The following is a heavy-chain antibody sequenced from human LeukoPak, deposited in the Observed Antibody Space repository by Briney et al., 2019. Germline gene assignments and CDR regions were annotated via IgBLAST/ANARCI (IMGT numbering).Heavy chain of an antibody. Sequence: PGRSLRLACAACGFTFSSYGMHWVRQAPGKGLEWVAVIWYDGSNKYYADSVKGRFTISRDNSKNTLYLQVNSLRAEDTAVYYCARSYDFWSGWDVWGQGTTVTVSS. CDR2: IWYDGSNK. V-gene: IGHV3-33*08. D-gene: IGHD3-3*01. J-gene: IGHJ6*02. CDR1: GFTFSSYG. CDR3: ARSYDFWSGWDV.